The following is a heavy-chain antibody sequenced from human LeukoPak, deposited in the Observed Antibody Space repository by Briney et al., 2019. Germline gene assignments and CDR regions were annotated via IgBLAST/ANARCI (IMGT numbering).Heavy chain of an antibody. V-gene: IGHV4-39*01. CDR2: IYYRGTT. CDR1: GGSISSSNYN. CDR3: ARGPTHIAAAGTLDY. Sequence: SETLSLTCTVSGGSISSSNYNWGWIRQPPGKGPEWIASIYYRGTTYYNPSLKSRVTISVDTSKSQFSLRLRSVTAADTAVYYCARGPTHIAAAGTLDYWGQGTLVTVSS. J-gene: IGHJ4*02. D-gene: IGHD6-13*01.